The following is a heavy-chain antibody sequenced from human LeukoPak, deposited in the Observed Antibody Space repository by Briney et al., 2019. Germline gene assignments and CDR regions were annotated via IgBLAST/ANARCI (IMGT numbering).Heavy chain of an antibody. CDR1: GGSISNYY. Sequence: SETLSLTCIVSGGSISNYYWSWVRQPPGKGLEWIGYVYSSGSTNYNPSLKSRVTISVGTSKNQFSLRLSSVTAADTAVYYCARGQLYYDSTGYYYWGQGTLVTVSS. D-gene: IGHD3-22*01. V-gene: IGHV4-59*01. CDR3: ARGQLYYDSTGYYY. CDR2: VYSSGST. J-gene: IGHJ4*02.